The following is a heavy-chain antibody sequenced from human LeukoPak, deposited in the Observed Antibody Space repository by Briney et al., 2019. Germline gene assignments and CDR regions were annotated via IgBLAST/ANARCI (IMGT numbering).Heavy chain of an antibody. CDR2: ISGSGGTT. D-gene: IGHD4-17*01. Sequence: PPGGSLRLSCAASGFIFSNYAMTWVRQAPGKGLEWISGISGSGGTTKYADSVMGLFSISRDNSKNTLYVQMNRLRAEDTAVYYCAQAPHDYGEYNGFDPWGQGTLVTVSS. CDR1: GFIFSNYA. V-gene: IGHV3-23*01. CDR3: AQAPHDYGEYNGFDP. J-gene: IGHJ5*02.